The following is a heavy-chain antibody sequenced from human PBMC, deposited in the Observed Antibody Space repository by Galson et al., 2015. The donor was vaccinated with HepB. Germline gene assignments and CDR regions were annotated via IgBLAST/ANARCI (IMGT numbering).Heavy chain of an antibody. D-gene: IGHD3-10*01. CDR2: ISGSGGST. CDR1: GFTFSTYA. J-gene: IGHJ4*02. CDR3: AKDDGSGSYPDF. Sequence: SLRLSCAASGFTFSTYAMSWVRQAPGKGLEWVSTISGSGGSTYYVDSVKGRFTISRDNSKNTLYLQMNSLRAEDTAMYFCAKDDGSGSYPDFWGQGTRVTVSS. V-gene: IGHV3-23*01.